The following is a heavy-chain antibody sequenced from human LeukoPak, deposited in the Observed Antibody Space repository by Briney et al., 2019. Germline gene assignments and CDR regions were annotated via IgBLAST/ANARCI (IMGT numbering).Heavy chain of an antibody. CDR1: GGSFGGYF. CDR2: INRAGSN. J-gene: IGHJ4*02. Sequence: SETLSLTCGVSGGSFGGYFWSWIRQSPGSGLEWIGEINRAGSNNYNPSLKSRVTMFMDVSKNHLFLNLTPVTAADTAVYYCARGWDCSGGSCNSGVPHFDYWGQGTLVTVSS. D-gene: IGHD2-15*01. CDR3: ARGWDCSGGSCNSGVPHFDY. V-gene: IGHV4-34*01.